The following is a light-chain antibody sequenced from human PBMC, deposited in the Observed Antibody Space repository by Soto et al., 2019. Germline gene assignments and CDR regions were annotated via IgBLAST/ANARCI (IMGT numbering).Light chain of an antibody. Sequence: QSALTQPPSASGSPGQSVAISCTGTSSDVGGYNYVSWYQQVPGTAPKLLMYRNDVRPSGVPDRFTGSKSGTSASLAISGLRSEDEADYYCAVWDNSLNGVAFGGGTKLTVL. CDR2: RND. J-gene: IGLJ2*01. CDR3: AVWDNSLNGVA. CDR1: SSDVGGYNY. V-gene: IGLV2-8*01.